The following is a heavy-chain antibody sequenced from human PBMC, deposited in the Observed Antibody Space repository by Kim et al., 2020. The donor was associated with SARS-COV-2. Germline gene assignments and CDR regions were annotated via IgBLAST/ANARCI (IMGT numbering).Heavy chain of an antibody. D-gene: IGHD3-22*01. V-gene: IGHV4-4*02. CDR1: GASISSSSC. CDR3: ARGVSSAWTLRAWFDP. J-gene: IGHJ5*02. Sequence: SETLSLTCVVSGASISSSSCWSWVRQPPGKGLEWLGEVDHSGTTSYNVSLKSRVTISVDKWKNQFSLRLNSVSAADTAVYYCARGVSSAWTLRAWFDPWGQGTLVTVSP. CDR2: VDHSGTT.